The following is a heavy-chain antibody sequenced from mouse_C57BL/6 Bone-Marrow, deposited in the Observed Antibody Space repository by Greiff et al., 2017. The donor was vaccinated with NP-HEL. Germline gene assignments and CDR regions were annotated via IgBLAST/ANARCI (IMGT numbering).Heavy chain of an antibody. CDR1: GYTFTSYG. CDR3: ARRTYYSNPFAY. D-gene: IGHD2-5*01. V-gene: IGHV1-81*01. J-gene: IGHJ3*01. CDR2: IYPRSGNT. Sequence: RQESGEEWERRGASVWLSCKASGYTFTSYGISWVKQRTGQGLEWIGEIYPRSGNTYYNETFKGKATLTADKSSSTAYMELRSLTSEDSAVYFCARRTYYSNPFAYWGQGTLVTVSA.